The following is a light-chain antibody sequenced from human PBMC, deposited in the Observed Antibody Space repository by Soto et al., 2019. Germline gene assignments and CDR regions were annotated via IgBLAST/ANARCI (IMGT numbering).Light chain of an antibody. J-gene: IGKJ4*01. CDR3: QQYGRSPPT. V-gene: IGKV3-20*01. CDR2: GAS. Sequence: EIVLTQSPGTLSLSPGERATLSCRASQSVRSNSLAWYQQKPGQAPRLLIYGASTRATGIPDRFSGSGSGTDFTLRITRLEPEDFAVFYCQQYGRSPPTFGGGTNMEIK. CDR1: QSVRSNS.